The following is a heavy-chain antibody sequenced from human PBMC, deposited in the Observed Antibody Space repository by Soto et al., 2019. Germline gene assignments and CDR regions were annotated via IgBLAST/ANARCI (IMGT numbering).Heavy chain of an antibody. J-gene: IGHJ4*02. CDR1: GFTFSSYW. CDR2: IRKDGSEK. CDR3: VESGGAADY. V-gene: IGHV3-7*03. D-gene: IGHD3-3*01. Sequence: PGGSLRLSCAASGFTFSSYWMGWVRQAPGKGLEWVANIRKDGSEKNYADSVKGRFTISRDNTKNSLYLQMNSLTAEDTAVYYCVESGGAADYWGQGTLVTVSS.